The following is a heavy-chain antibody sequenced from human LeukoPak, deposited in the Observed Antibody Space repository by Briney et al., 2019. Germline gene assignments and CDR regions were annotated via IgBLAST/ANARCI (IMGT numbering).Heavy chain of an antibody. CDR1: GYSISSGYY. V-gene: IGHV4-38-2*02. CDR2: IYHSGST. Sequence: SETLSLTCTVSGYSISSGYYWGWIRQPPGKGLEWIGSIYHSGSTNYNPSLKSRVTMSVDTSKNQFSLKLSSVTAADTAVYYCARQYYDFWSGYYFLDYWGQGTLVTVSS. CDR3: ARQYYDFWSGYYFLDY. D-gene: IGHD3-3*01. J-gene: IGHJ4*02.